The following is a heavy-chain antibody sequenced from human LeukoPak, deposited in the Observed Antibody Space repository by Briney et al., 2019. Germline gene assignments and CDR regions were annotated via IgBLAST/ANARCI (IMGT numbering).Heavy chain of an antibody. CDR1: GYTFTGYY. D-gene: IGHD4/OR15-4a*01. CDR3: ARANPTTMAGFDY. CDR2: INPNSGGT. J-gene: IGHJ4*02. Sequence: ASVKVSCKASGYTFTGYYMHWVRQAPGQGLEWMGWINPNSGGTNYAQKFQGRVTMTRDTSISTAYMELSRLRPDDTAVYYCARANPTTMAGFDYWGQGTLVTVSS. V-gene: IGHV1-2*02.